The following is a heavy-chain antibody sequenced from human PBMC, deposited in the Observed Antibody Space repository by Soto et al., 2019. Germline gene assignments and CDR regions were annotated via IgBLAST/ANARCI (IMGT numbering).Heavy chain of an antibody. CDR3: AKDQRGYYGSGSDY. CDR1: GFAFSTYA. CDR2: ISGSGGTT. V-gene: IGHV3-23*01. Sequence: EVQLLESGGGLVQPGGSLRLSCAASGFAFSTYAMSWVRQAPGKELEWVSAISGSGGTTYYPDSVKGRFTISRDNSKKTLYLQMNSLRVEDTAIYYCAKDQRGYYGSGSDYWGQGTLVTVSS. D-gene: IGHD3-10*01. J-gene: IGHJ4*02.